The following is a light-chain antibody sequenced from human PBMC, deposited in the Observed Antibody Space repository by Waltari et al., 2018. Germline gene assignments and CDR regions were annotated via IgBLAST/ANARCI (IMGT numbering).Light chain of an antibody. CDR1: QSVGKS. CDR2: DAS. Sequence: EIVFTQSPGTLSLSPGERATLSCRASQSVGKSLAWYQHKPGQAPRLLIYDASSRATGIPDRFSGSGSGTDFSLTISRLEPEDFSVYYCQHYVTLPATFGQGTKVEV. J-gene: IGKJ1*01. V-gene: IGKV3-20*01. CDR3: QHYVTLPAT.